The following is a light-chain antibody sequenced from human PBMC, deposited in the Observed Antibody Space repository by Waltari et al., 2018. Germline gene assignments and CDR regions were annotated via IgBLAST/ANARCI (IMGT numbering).Light chain of an antibody. CDR2: SVS. J-gene: IGLJ3*02. Sequence: QSALTQPASVSGSPGQSITISCSGTSGDIGGYNFVSWHQQHPGEASKVLIYSVSNRPSGVSSRFSGSKSGNTASLTISGLQTEDEADYFCSSYSTKNIVLFGGGTKLTVL. CDR1: SGDIGGYNF. V-gene: IGLV2-14*03. CDR3: SSYSTKNIVL.